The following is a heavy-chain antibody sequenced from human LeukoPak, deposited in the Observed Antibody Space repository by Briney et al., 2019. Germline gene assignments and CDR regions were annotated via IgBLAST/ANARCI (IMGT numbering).Heavy chain of an antibody. CDR2: MYYSGST. D-gene: IGHD3-9*01. Sequence: PSETLSLTCIVSGGSISSSNYYWGWIRQPPGKGLEWIGSMYYSGSTYYNPSLKSRVTISVDTSKNQFSLKLSSVTAADTAVYYCARPRKYQGSRYFGYWGQGTLVTVSS. CDR1: GGSISSSNYY. J-gene: IGHJ4*02. CDR3: ARPRKYQGSRYFGY. V-gene: IGHV4-39*07.